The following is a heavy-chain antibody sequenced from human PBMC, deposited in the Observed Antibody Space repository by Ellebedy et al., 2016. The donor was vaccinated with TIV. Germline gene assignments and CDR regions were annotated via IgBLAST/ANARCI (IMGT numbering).Heavy chain of an antibody. V-gene: IGHV4-34*01. Sequence: GSLRLXCAVYGGSFSGYYWSWIRQPPGKGLEWIGEINHSGSTNYNPSLKSRVTISVDTSKNQFSLKLSSVTAADTAVYYCARPDYWGQGTLVTVSS. J-gene: IGHJ4*02. CDR2: INHSGST. CDR1: GGSFSGYY. CDR3: ARPDY.